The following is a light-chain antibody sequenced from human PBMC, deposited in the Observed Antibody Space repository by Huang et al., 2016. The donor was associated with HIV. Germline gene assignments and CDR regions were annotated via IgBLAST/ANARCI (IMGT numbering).Light chain of an antibody. CDR3: QKYDSAPRT. CDR1: HDISTF. V-gene: IGKV1-27*01. J-gene: IGKJ1*01. Sequence: DIEMTQSPPSLSASIGDRVTLTCRASHDISTFLAWYQQKPGSPPKLLIYGASIVQSGVPSRFSGSGSGTDFTLTINSLQPEDVAKYYCQKYDSAPRTFGQGTKVEVK. CDR2: GAS.